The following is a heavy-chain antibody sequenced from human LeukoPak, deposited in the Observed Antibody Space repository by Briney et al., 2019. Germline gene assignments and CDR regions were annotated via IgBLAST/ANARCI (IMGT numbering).Heavy chain of an antibody. J-gene: IGHJ4*02. D-gene: IGHD4-17*01. CDR2: IYHSGST. CDR1: GGSISSGGYS. V-gene: IGHV4-30-2*01. CDR3: ARGPSPTTFDY. Sequence: SQTLSLTCAVSGGSISSGGYSWSWIRQPPGKGLEWIGYIYHSGSTYYNPSLKSRVTISVDRSKNQFSLKLSSVTAADTAVYYCARGPSPTTFDYWGQETLVTVSS.